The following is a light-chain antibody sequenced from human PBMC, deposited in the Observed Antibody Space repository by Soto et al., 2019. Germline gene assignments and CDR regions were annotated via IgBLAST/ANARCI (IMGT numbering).Light chain of an antibody. Sequence: QSALTQPASVSGSPGQSITISCTGTSSDVGGYNYVSWYQQHPGKAPQLMIYEVSNRPSGVSNRFSGSNSGNTASLTITGLQADDEADYYCSSYTSSSTPVVFGGGTKLTVL. CDR2: EVS. V-gene: IGLV2-14*01. CDR3: SSYTSSSTPVV. J-gene: IGLJ2*01. CDR1: SSDVGGYNY.